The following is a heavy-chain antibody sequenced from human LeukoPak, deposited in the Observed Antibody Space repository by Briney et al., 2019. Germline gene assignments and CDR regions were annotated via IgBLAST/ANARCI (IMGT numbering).Heavy chain of an antibody. J-gene: IGHJ4*02. CDR3: ARWLRYTIFGGDYY. CDR2: IGGSGSTT. Sequence: GGSLRLSCAASGFTFSSYEMKWVRQAPGKGLEWVSHIGGSGSTTYYADSVKGRFTISRDNSKNLLYLQMNSLRGDDTAVYYCARWLRYTIFGGDYYWGQGTLVTVSS. CDR1: GFTFSSYE. D-gene: IGHD3-3*01. V-gene: IGHV3-48*03.